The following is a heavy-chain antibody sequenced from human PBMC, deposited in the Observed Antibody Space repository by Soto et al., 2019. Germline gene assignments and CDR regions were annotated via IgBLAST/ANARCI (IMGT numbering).Heavy chain of an antibody. Sequence: LRLSCAASGFTFSNAWMSWVRQAPGKGLEWVGRIKSKTDGGTTDYAAPVKGRFTISRDDSKNTLYLQMNSLKTEDTAVYYCTTVSLLWFGPDYWGQGTLVTVSS. J-gene: IGHJ4*02. V-gene: IGHV3-15*01. CDR2: IKSKTDGGTT. CDR1: GFTFSNAW. D-gene: IGHD3-10*01. CDR3: TTVSLLWFGPDY.